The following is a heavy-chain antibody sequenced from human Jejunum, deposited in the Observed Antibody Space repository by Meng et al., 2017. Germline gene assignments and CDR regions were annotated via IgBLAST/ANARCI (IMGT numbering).Heavy chain of an antibody. Sequence: GSLRLSCTVSGGSISNFYCNWIRQPAGKGLEWIGRVYTSGSTNYNPSLKSRVTMSVDTSKNQFSLTLSSVTAADTAVYYCARGYYDSSGFHYNWFDRWGQGTLVTVSS. J-gene: IGHJ5*02. V-gene: IGHV4-4*07. CDR1: GGSISNFY. CDR3: ARGYYDSSGFHYNWFDR. CDR2: VYTSGST. D-gene: IGHD3-22*01.